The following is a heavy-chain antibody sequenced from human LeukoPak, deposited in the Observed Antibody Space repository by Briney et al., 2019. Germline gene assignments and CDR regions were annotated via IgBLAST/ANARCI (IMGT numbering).Heavy chain of an antibody. CDR3: AGILWWRLDY. CDR2: FYASGTS. V-gene: IGHV4-4*07. CDR1: GGSLSSYY. D-gene: IGHD2-21*02. J-gene: IGHJ4*02. Sequence: SETLSLTWTVAGGSLSSYYWSWIRQPAGAGLEWVGRFYASGTSNYNPSLKSRVTMSVDTSKNQFSLRLSSVDAADTAVYSCAGILWWRLDYWGQGTLVTVSS.